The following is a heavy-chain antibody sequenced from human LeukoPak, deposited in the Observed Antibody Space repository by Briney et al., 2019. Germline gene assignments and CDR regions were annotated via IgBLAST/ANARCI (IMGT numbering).Heavy chain of an antibody. Sequence: ASVKVSCKASGYTFTSYGISWVRQAPGQGLEWMGWISAHNGNTNYAQKLQGRVTMTTDTSTSTAYMELRSLRSDDTAVYYCARHNTPRRRIVVPVGNWKLSRTNWFDPWGQGTLVTVSS. CDR1: GYTFTSYG. V-gene: IGHV1-18*01. CDR3: ARHNTPRRRIVVPVGNWKLSRTNWFDP. J-gene: IGHJ5*02. D-gene: IGHD2-2*01. CDR2: ISAHNGNT.